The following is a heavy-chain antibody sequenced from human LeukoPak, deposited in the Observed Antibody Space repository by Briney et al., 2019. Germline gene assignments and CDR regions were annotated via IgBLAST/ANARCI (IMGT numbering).Heavy chain of an antibody. Sequence: PGGSLRLSCAASRFTFSSYWMSWVRQAPGKGLEWVANIKQDGSEKFYVDSVRGRFTISRDNAKNSLYLQMNSLRAEDTAVYYCARDSSMVRGYPKTFDIWGQGTMVTVSS. D-gene: IGHD5-12*01. CDR3: ARDSSMVRGYPKTFDI. CDR2: IKQDGSEK. V-gene: IGHV3-7*01. CDR1: RFTFSSYW. J-gene: IGHJ3*02.